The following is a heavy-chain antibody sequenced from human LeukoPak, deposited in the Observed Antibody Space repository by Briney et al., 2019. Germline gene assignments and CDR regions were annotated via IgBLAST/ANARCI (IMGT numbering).Heavy chain of an antibody. CDR1: GXTFXXYA. V-gene: IGHV3-23*01. CDR2: ISGSGGST. Sequence: SXRXSCXAXGXTFXXYAMSWVRQAPGKGREWVSAISGSGGSTYYADSVKRRFTISRDNSKNTLYLQMNSLRAEDTAVYYCAKKQAAASFDYWGQGTLVTVSS. CDR3: AKKQAAASFDY. J-gene: IGHJ4*02. D-gene: IGHD6-13*01.